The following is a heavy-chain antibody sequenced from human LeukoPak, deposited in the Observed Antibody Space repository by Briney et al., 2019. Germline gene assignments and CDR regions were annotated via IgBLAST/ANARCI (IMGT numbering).Heavy chain of an antibody. CDR2: INPDGGTA. CDR3: ARGLGSGSYYGS. D-gene: IGHD3-10*01. Sequence: GASVKVSCKASGYTFTTYRMHLVRQAPGQGIEWMGIINPDGGTATYAQRFQGRVTMTRDTFTGTVYMELSSLTSDDTAVYYCARGLGSGSYYGSWGQGTMVTVSS. V-gene: IGHV1-46*01. CDR1: GYTFTTYR. J-gene: IGHJ4*02.